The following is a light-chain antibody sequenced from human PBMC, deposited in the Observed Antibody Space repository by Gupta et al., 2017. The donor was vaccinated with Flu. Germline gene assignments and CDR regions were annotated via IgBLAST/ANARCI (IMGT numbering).Light chain of an antibody. CDR1: SSNLGAGYD. Sequence: SVLTWQTSASGAPGLRGTIYYTGSSSNLGAGYDVHWYQQLPEAAPKLLIYLITKRASGVPDRFSGSKSDTSAALDITGLQVEDEAEYYCQSYDSSLSGPVFGGGTKLTVL. CDR3: QSYDSSLSGPV. J-gene: IGLJ2*01. CDR2: LIT. V-gene: IGLV1-40*01.